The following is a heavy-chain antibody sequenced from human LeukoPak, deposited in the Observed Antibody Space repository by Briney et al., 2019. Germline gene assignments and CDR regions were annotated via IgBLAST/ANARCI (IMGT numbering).Heavy chain of an antibody. CDR2: IWYDGSNK. D-gene: IGHD4-17*01. CDR1: GFTFSNYS. J-gene: IGHJ4*02. CDR3: ARSPNYGDYSSVDY. Sequence: GGSLRLSCAASGFTFSNYSMNWVRQAPGKGLEWVAVIWYDGSNKYYADSVKGRFTISRDNSKNTLYLQMNSLRAEDTAVYYCARSPNYGDYSSVDYWGQGTLVTVSS. V-gene: IGHV3-33*08.